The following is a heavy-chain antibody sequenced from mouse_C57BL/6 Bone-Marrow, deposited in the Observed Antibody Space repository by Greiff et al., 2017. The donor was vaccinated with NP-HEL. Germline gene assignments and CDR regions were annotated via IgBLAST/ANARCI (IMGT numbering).Heavy chain of an antibody. CDR3: ARSTYYYGSSPNV. V-gene: IGHV1-50*01. Sequence: QVQLKQPGAELVKPGASVKLSCKASGYTFTSYWMQWVKQRPGQGLEWIGEIDPSDSYTNYNQKFKGKATLTVDTSSSTAYMQLSSLTSEDSAVYYCARSTYYYGSSPNVWGTGTTVTVSS. CDR2: IDPSDSYT. D-gene: IGHD1-1*01. J-gene: IGHJ1*03. CDR1: GYTFTSYW.